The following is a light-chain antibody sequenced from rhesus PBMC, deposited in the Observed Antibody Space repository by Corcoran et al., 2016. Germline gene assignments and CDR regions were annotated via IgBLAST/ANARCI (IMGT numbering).Light chain of an antibody. J-gene: IGLJ1*01. CDR3: LSFKTGNTSI. CDR2: DVN. V-gene: IGLV2S9*01. Sequence: QSALAQPRSVSGSLGQSVTISCTGTTNDVGGYSDVSWYQQNSDTAPQLLIYDVNKRPSGVSNRVSGSKSGNTASLTISGLQAEDEADYYCLSFKTGNTSIFGVGTRLTVL. CDR1: TNDVGGYSD.